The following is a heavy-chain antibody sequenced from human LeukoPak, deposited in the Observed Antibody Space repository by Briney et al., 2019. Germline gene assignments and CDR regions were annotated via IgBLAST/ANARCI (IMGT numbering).Heavy chain of an antibody. CDR3: ARGPWIVTSIVVVPAGDV. CDR1: GYTFTGYY. V-gene: IGHV1-2*02. CDR2: INPNSGGT. D-gene: IGHD2-2*01. Sequence: RRASVKVSCKASGYTFTGYYMHWVRQAPGQGLEWMGWINPNSGGTNYAQKFQGRVTMTRDTSISTAYMELSRLRSDDTAVYYCARGPWIVTSIVVVPAGDVWGQGTTVTVSS. J-gene: IGHJ6*02.